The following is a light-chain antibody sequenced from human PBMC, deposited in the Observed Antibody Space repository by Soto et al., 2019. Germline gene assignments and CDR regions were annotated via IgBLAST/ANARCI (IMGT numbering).Light chain of an antibody. CDR1: QSVSSSY. J-gene: IGKJ3*01. Sequence: EIVLTQSPGTLSLSPGERATLSCRASQSVSSSYLACYQQKPGQAPRLLIYGASSRATGIPDRFSGSGSGTDFTLTISRLEPDDFAVYYCQQYGSSPLFTFGPGTKVDIK. CDR2: GAS. V-gene: IGKV3-20*01. CDR3: QQYGSSPLFT.